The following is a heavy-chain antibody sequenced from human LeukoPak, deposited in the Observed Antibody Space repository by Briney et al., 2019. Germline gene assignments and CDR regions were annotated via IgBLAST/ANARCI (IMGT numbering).Heavy chain of an antibody. Sequence: ASVKVSCKASGYTFTSYGISWVRQAPGQGLEWMGWISAYNGNTNYAQKLQGRVTMTRDTSISTAYMELSRLRFDDTAVYYCARDVTGAAHKLLFDSWGQGTMVTVSS. J-gene: IGHJ3*02. CDR1: GYTFTSYG. D-gene: IGHD6-6*01. CDR3: ARDVTGAAHKLLFDS. V-gene: IGHV1-18*01. CDR2: ISAYNGNT.